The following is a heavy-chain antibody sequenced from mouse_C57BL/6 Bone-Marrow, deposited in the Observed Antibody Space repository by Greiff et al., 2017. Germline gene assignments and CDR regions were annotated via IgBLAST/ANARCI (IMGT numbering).Heavy chain of an antibody. CDR2: ISNLAYSI. V-gene: IGHV5-15*01. CDR3: ARQRVAWYFDV. CDR1: GFTFSDYG. J-gene: IGHJ1*03. Sequence: EVKLMESGGGLVQPGGSLKLSCAASGFTFSDYGMAWVRQAPRKGPEWVAFISNLAYSIYYADTVTGRFTISRENAKNTLYLEMSSLRSEDTAMYYCARQRVAWYFDVWGTGTTVTVSS. D-gene: IGHD1-1*01.